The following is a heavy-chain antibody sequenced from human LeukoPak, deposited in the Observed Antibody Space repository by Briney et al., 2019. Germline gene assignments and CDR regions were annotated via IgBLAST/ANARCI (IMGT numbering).Heavy chain of an antibody. J-gene: IGHJ3*02. D-gene: IGHD1-26*01. Sequence: PSETLSLTCTVSDGSISSYYWSWIRQPPGKGLEWVGYSYTSGITNYNPSLKSRITISVDTSKNQFSLKLSSVTAADTAVYYCAGGRIEWELRDAFDIWGQGTMVTVSS. V-gene: IGHV4-4*09. CDR1: DGSISSYY. CDR2: SYTSGIT. CDR3: AGGRIEWELRDAFDI.